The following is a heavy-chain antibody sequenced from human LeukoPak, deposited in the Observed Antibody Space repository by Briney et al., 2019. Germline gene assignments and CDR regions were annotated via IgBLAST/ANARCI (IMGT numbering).Heavy chain of an antibody. CDR3: ASLTYDYVWGSYRSIDY. D-gene: IGHD3-16*01. CDR2: ISSSSSTI. V-gene: IGHV3-48*02. Sequence: QPGGSLRLSCAASGFTFSSYSMNWVRQAPGKGLEWVSYISSSSSTIYYADSVKGRFTISRDNAKNSLYLQMNSLRDEDTAVYYCASLTYDYVWGSYRSIDYWGQGTLVTVSS. CDR1: GFTFSSYS. J-gene: IGHJ4*02.